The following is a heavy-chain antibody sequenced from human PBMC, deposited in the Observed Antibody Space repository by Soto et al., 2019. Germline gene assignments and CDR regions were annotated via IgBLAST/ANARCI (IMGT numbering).Heavy chain of an antibody. CDR3: ARDGFCTSTTCRVGNWFDP. CDR1: GGSFSGYY. D-gene: IGHD2-2*01. V-gene: IGHV4-34*01. CDR2: INHRGST. J-gene: IGHJ5*02. Sequence: SETLSLTCVVYGGSFSGYYWSWIRQPPGKGLEWIGGINHRGSTNYNPSLESRVTISVDTSKNQFSLKLPSVTAADTAMYYCARDGFCTSTTCRVGNWFDPWGQGTLVTVSS.